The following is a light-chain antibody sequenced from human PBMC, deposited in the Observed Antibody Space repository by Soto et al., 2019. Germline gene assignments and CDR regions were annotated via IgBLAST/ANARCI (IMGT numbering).Light chain of an antibody. CDR3: QQYNNWPQT. CDR2: GAS. J-gene: IGKJ1*01. CDR1: QSVSSN. Sequence: EIVMTQSPATLSVSPGERATLSCRASQSVSSNLAWYQQKPGQAPRLLIYGASTRATGIPARFSGSGSGTEFTLTISSLQSEDFAVCYCQQYNNWPQTFGQGTKVEIK. V-gene: IGKV3-15*01.